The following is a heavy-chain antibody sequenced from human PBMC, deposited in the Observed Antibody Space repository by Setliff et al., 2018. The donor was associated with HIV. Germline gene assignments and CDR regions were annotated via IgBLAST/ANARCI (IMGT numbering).Heavy chain of an antibody. J-gene: IGHJ5*02. CDR2: VYYTGAT. V-gene: IGHV4-39*02. CDR3: APLLWFGESSWFDP. CDR1: IGSVSDSTYY. D-gene: IGHD3-10*01. Sequence: PSETLSLTCIVSIGSVSDSTYYWGWIRQPPGKGLEWIGSVYYTGATYYSSSLKSRVTISIDTSKNHFSLRLSSVTAADTAVYYCAPLLWFGESSWFDPWGQGTLVTVSS.